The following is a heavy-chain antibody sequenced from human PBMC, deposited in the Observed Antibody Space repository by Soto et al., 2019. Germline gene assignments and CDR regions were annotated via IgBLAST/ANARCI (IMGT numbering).Heavy chain of an antibody. V-gene: IGHV4-4*02. CDR3: ACHRGTTYAPYDL. CDR2: IFASGST. D-gene: IGHD5-18*01. CDR1: GGSISSGNW. Sequence: VQLQESGPGLVKPSGTLSLTCAVSGGSISSGNWWSWVRQSPGKGLEWIGEIFASGSTNHNPSLKSRVNITVDDAKNRFSLDLDSVTAAYTAMYYCACHRGTTYAPYDLWGQGTLVTVSS. J-gene: IGHJ4*02.